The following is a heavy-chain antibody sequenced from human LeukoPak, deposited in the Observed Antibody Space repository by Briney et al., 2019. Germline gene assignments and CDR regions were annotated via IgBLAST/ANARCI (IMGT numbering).Heavy chain of an antibody. CDR1: GGSISSYY. J-gene: IGHJ5*02. D-gene: IGHD6-13*01. CDR2: IYYSGST. CDR3: ARNIAAAGPSWSAP. V-gene: IGHV4-59*08. Sequence: SETLSLTCTVSGGSISSYYWSWIRQPPGKGLEWIGYIYYSGSTDYNPSLKSRVTISVDTSKNQFSLKLSSVTAADTAVYYCARNIAAAGPSWSAPGGRGTLVPV.